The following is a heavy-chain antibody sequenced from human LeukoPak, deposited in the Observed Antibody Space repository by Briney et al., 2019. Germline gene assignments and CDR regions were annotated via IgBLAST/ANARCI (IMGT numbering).Heavy chain of an antibody. V-gene: IGHV3-48*02. CDR2: ISGRSSAV. D-gene: IGHD6-13*01. J-gene: IGHJ4*02. Sequence: PGGSLRLSCAASGFNLNSYWISWVRQAPGRGPEWVSYISGRSSAVYYADSVKGRFTISRDNAKSSLYLQMNSLRDEDTAVYYCARGGYSSTWYCEHWGQGTRVTVSS. CDR3: ARGGYSSTWYCEH. CDR1: GFNLNSYW.